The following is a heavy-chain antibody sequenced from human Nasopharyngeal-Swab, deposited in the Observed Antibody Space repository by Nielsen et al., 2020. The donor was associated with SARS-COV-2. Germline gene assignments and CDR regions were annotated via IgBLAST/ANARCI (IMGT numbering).Heavy chain of an antibody. CDR1: GGSYSGYY. D-gene: IGHD4-23*01. Sequence: SATLPLTCAVFGGSYSGYYWRWIRQPPGKGLEWIGEINHSGSTNYNPSLKSRVTISVDTSKNQFSLKLSSVTAADTAVYYCARGPPAGVIDYWGQGTLVTVSS. J-gene: IGHJ4*02. CDR3: ARGPPAGVIDY. V-gene: IGHV4-34*01. CDR2: INHSGST.